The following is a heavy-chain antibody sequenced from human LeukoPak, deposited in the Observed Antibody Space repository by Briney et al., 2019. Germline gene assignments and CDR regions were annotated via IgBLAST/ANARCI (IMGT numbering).Heavy chain of an antibody. V-gene: IGHV4-61*02. D-gene: IGHD3-9*01. CDR1: GGSISSGTYY. CDR2: IYTSGST. J-gene: IGHJ6*03. Sequence: PSETLSLTCTVSGGSISSGTYYWTWIRQPAGKGLEWIGRIYTSGSTNYNPSLKSRVTISVDTSKNQFSLKLRSVTAADTAVYYCARARGDIREPKNYYYYMDVWGKGTTVTVSS. CDR3: ARARGDIREPKNYYYYMDV.